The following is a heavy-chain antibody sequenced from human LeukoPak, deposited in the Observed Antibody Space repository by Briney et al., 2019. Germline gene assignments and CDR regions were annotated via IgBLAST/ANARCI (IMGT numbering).Heavy chain of an antibody. J-gene: IGHJ1*01. V-gene: IGHV3-30*04. CDR1: GFTFSDHA. CDR2: ISYHARDQ. D-gene: IGHD2-21*02. Sequence: GGSLRLSCTASGFTFSDHAMHWVRQAPGKGLEWVTVISYHARDQFYADSVKGRFTVSRDNAQNSMYLQMNSLRVEDTAVYYCTSWGDTTAEYFQRWGQGTLVTVSS. CDR3: TSWGDTTAEYFQR.